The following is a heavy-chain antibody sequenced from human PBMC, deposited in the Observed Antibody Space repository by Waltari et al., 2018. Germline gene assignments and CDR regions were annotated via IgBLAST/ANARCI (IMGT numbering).Heavy chain of an antibody. CDR1: GGPFSSHA. CDR2: ITPMFGAA. CDR3: AMEGKTYYSQQPYYFDY. D-gene: IGHD3-10*01. Sequence: QVQLVQSGAEVKKPGSSGKVSCKASGGPFSSHATSGVRQAPGQGLEWMGGITPMFGAADYAQNFQGRVTITADESTSTAYMELSSLRSEDTAVYYCAMEGKTYYSQQPYYFDYWGQGTLVTVSS. J-gene: IGHJ4*02. V-gene: IGHV1-69*01.